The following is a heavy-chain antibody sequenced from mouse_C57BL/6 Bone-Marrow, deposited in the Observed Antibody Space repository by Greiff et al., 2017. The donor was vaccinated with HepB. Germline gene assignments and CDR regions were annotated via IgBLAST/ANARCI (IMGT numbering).Heavy chain of an antibody. CDR1: GYSFTDYN. J-gene: IGHJ1*03. V-gene: IGHV1-39*01. CDR3: ARGGDGSGYRYFDV. D-gene: IGHD1-1*01. Sequence: EVQLQQSGPELVKPGASVKISCKASGYSFTDYNMNWVKQSNGKSLEWLGVIKTNYGTTSYKQKVKGQGTMNVDQSSSTAYMQLNSLTSEDSAVYYCARGGDGSGYRYFDVWGTGTTVTVSS. CDR2: IKTNYGTT.